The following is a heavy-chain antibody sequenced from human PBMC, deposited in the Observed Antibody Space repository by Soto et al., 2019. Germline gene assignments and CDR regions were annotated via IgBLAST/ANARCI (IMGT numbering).Heavy chain of an antibody. D-gene: IGHD6-6*01. CDR1: GYTFTSYY. CDR2: INPSGGST. Sequence: QVQLVQSGAEVKKPGASVKVSCKASGYTFTSYYMHWVRQAPGQGLEWMGIINPSGGSTSYAQKFQGRVTMTRDTSTSTVYMELSSLRSEDTAVYYCARGVVAARTYYYYGMDVWGQGTTVTVSS. CDR3: ARGVVAARTYYYYGMDV. V-gene: IGHV1-46*01. J-gene: IGHJ6*02.